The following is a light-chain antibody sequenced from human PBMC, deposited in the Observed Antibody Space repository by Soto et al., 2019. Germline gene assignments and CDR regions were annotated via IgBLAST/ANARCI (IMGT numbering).Light chain of an antibody. V-gene: IGKV3-20*01. CDR3: QQYGTSPPT. CDR1: QSVSSNF. CDR2: GAS. Sequence: EIVLTQSPGTLSLSPGERATLSCKASQSVSSNFLAWYQRKPGQAPRLLIYGASYRATDIPYRFSGSGSGTDFTLTITRLEPEYFAVYYCQQYGTSPPTFGQGTKVE. J-gene: IGKJ1*01.